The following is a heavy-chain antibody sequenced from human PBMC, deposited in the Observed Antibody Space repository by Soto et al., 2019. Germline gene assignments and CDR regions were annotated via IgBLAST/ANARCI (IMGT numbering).Heavy chain of an antibody. CDR3: ARERASGWYYFDY. V-gene: IGHV4-59*01. D-gene: IGHD6-19*01. J-gene: IGHJ4*02. Sequence: SETLSLTCTVSGGSISSYYWSWIRQPPGKGLEWIGYIYYSGSTNYNPSLKSRVTISVDTSKNQFSLKLSSVTAADTAVYYCARERASGWYYFDYWGQGTLVTVSS. CDR2: IYYSGST. CDR1: GGSISSYY.